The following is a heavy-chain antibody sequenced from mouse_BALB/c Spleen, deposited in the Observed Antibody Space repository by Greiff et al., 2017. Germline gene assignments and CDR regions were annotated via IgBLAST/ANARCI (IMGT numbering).Heavy chain of an antibody. V-gene: IGHV2-6-7*01. Sequence: VQGVESGPGLVAPSQSLSITCTVSGFSLTGYGVNWVRQPPGKGLEWLGMIWGDGSTDYNSALKSRLSISKDNSKSQVFLKMNSLQTNDTARYYCAREHGTFAYWGQGTLVTVSA. CDR1: GFSLTGYG. J-gene: IGHJ3*01. CDR2: IWGDGST. CDR3: AREHGTFAY. D-gene: IGHD1-1*01.